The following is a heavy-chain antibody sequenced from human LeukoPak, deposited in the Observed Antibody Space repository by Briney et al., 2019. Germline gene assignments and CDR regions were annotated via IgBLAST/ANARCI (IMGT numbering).Heavy chain of an antibody. CDR2: IYYSGST. J-gene: IGHJ5*02. D-gene: IGHD1-14*01. CDR3: AGLIRPGWFGP. V-gene: IGHV4-39*01. Sequence: SETLSLTCTVSGASISSSTDYWGWIRQPAGKGLEWIANIYYSGSTYYNPSLKSRVTISVDTSKNQFSLKLSSVTAADTAVYYCAGLIRPGWFGPWGQGTLVTVSS. CDR1: GASISSSTDY.